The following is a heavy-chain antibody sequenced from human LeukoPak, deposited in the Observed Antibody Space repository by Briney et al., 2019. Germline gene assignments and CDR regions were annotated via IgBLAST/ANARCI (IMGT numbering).Heavy chain of an antibody. J-gene: IGHJ4*02. CDR2: ISAYNGNT. D-gene: IGHD3-10*01. CDR1: GYTFTRYG. V-gene: IGHV1-18*01. CDR3: ARARLGVRGVIYYFDY. Sequence: ASVKVSCKASGYTFTRYGISWVRQAPGQGLEWMGWISAYNGNTDYAQKLQGRVTMTTDTSTSTAYMELRSLRSDDTAVYYCARARLGVRGVIYYFDYWGQGTLVTVSS.